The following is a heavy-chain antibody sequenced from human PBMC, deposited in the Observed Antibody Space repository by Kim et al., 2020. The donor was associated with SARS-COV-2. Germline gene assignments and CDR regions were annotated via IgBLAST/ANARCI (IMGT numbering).Heavy chain of an antibody. V-gene: IGHV1-24*01. D-gene: IGHD4-4*01. CDR1: GYTLTELS. CDR2: FDPEDGET. Sequence: ASVKVSCKVSGYTLTELSMHWVRQAPGKGLEWMGGFDPEDGETIYAQKFQGRVTMTEDTSTDTAYMELSSLRSEDTAVYYCATLVSGSVTTSYFDYWGQGTLVTVSS. CDR3: ATLVSGSVTTSYFDY. J-gene: IGHJ4*02.